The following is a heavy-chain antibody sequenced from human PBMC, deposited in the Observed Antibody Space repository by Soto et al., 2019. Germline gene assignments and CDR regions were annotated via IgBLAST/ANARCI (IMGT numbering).Heavy chain of an antibody. CDR3: ARDQHCSGGSCYSNAFDI. CDR2: IYYSGST. J-gene: IGHJ3*02. D-gene: IGHD2-15*01. Sequence: PSETLSLTCTVSGGSISSGGYYWSWTRQHPGKGLEWIGYIYYSGSTYYNPSLKSRVTISVDTSRNQFSLKLSSVTAADTAVYYCARDQHCSGGSCYSNAFDIWGQGTMVTVSS. V-gene: IGHV4-61*08. CDR1: GGSISSGGYY.